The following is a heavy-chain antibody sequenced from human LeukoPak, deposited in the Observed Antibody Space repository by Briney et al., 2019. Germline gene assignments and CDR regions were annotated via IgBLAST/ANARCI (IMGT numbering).Heavy chain of an antibody. CDR2: IYSGGST. V-gene: IGHV3-53*01. J-gene: IGHJ6*03. CDR3: ARATVPLEYSSSSHFYYYYMDV. CDR1: GFTVSSDY. D-gene: IGHD6-6*01. Sequence: GGSLRLSCAASGFTVSSDYMSWVRQVPGKGLEWVSIIYSGGSTYYADSVKGRFTISRDNSKNTLYLQMNSLRGEDMAVYYCARATVPLEYSSSSHFYYYYMDVWGKGTTVAVSS.